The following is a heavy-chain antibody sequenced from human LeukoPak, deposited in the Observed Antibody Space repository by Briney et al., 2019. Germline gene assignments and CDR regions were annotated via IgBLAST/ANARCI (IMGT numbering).Heavy chain of an antibody. CDR1: GYTFTGYY. CDR2: INPNSGGT. D-gene: IGHD3-22*01. CDR3: ASHYYDSSGYYYDQKYFQH. Sequence: ASVKVSCKASGYTFTGYYMHWVRQAPGQGLEWMGRINPNSGGTNYAQKFQGRVTMTRDTSISTAYMELSRLRSDDTAVYYYASHYYDSSGYYYDQKYFQHWGQGTLVTVSS. J-gene: IGHJ1*01. V-gene: IGHV1-2*06.